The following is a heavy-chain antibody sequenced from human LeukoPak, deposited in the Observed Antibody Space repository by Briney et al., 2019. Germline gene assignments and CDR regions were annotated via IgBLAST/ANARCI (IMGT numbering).Heavy chain of an antibody. CDR3: ARPYYYDSSGYYLNY. Sequence: GGSLRLSCAASGFTFSSYSMNWVRQAPGKGLEWVSYISSSSSTIYYADSVKGRFTISRDNAKNSLYLQMNSLRAEDTAVCYCARPYYYDSSGYYLNYWGQGTLVTVSS. V-gene: IGHV3-48*01. CDR2: ISSSSSTI. CDR1: GFTFSSYS. D-gene: IGHD3-22*01. J-gene: IGHJ4*02.